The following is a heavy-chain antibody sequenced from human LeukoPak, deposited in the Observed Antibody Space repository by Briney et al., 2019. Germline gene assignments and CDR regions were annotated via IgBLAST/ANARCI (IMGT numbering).Heavy chain of an antibody. CDR3: AKGPNYPPIGYATGNWFHP. CDR1: GFRFNIYA. Sequence: PGGSLRLSCAASGFRFNIYAMSWVRQAPGKGLEWVSSISGSGGSTYYADSVKGRFTISRDTSKNTLYLQMSTLRAEDTAIYYCAKGPNYPPIGYATGNWFHPWGQGTLVTVSS. V-gene: IGHV3-23*01. J-gene: IGHJ5*01. CDR2: ISGSGGST. D-gene: IGHD5-24*01.